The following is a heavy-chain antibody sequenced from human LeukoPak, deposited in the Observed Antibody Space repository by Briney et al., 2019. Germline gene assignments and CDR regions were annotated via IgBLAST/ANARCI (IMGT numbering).Heavy chain of an antibody. V-gene: IGHV4-34*01. CDR3: ASCSDNCYLRYFDL. CDR1: GGSFSDYY. J-gene: IGHJ2*01. D-gene: IGHD2-21*02. Sequence: SETLPPTCAISGGSFSDYYWSWIRQPPGRGLEWIGEINHSGSTNYNPSLKSRVTISVDTSKNQFSLKLSSVTAADTAVYYCASCSDNCYLRYFDLWGRGTLVTVSS. CDR2: INHSGST.